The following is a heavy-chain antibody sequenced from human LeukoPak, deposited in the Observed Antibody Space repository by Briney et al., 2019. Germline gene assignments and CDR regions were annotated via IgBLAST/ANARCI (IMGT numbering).Heavy chain of an antibody. J-gene: IGHJ3*02. CDR1: GFTFSSYN. CDR2: IYSGGST. Sequence: PGGSLRLSCVVSGFTFSSYNMNWVRQAPGKGLEWVSVIYSGGSTYYADSVKGRFTISRDNSKNTLYLQMNSLRAEDTAVYYCASRDYYDSSGYNDAFDIWGQGTMVTVSS. D-gene: IGHD3-22*01. CDR3: ASRDYYDSSGYNDAFDI. V-gene: IGHV3-53*01.